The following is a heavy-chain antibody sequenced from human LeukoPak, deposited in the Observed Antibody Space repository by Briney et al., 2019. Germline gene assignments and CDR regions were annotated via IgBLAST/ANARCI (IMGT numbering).Heavy chain of an antibody. D-gene: IGHD4-17*01. CDR1: GFTFSSYS. J-gene: IGHJ4*02. V-gene: IGHV3-21*01. CDR3: ARDRGRKDLSYGDPVYFDY. CDR2: ISSSSSYI. Sequence: PGGSLRLSCAASGFTFSSYSMNWVRQAPGKGLEWVSSISSSSSYIYYADSVKGRFTISRDNAKNSLYLQMNSLRAEDTAVYYCARDRGRKDLSYGDPVYFDYWGQGTLVTVSS.